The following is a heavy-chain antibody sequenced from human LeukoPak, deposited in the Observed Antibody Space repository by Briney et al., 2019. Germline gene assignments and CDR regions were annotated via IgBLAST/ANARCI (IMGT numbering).Heavy chain of an antibody. V-gene: IGHV4-34*01. D-gene: IGHD3-10*01. Sequence: SETLSLTCAVYGGSFRGYYWSWIRQPPGKGLELIGEINHSGSTNYKPSLKSRVTISVDTSKNAFSLKLSSVTAADTAVYYCPRRAARGHFDYWGQGTLVTVSS. J-gene: IGHJ4*02. CDR3: PRRAARGHFDY. CDR2: INHSGST. CDR1: GGSFRGYY.